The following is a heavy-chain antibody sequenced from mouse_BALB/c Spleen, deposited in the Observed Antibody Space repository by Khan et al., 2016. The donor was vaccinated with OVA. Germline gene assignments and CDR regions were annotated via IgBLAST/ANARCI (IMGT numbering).Heavy chain of an antibody. CDR3: ASSKYLARY. V-gene: IGHV2-9*02. CDR1: GYSFTGNG. CDR2: ICAGGNA. D-gene: IGHD3-3*01. J-gene: IGHJ2*01. Sequence: QVQLKESGPGLVAPSQTLSFSCTASGYSFTGNGVHWVSQTPGQGLEWLGLICAGGNASYYWALMSRLSISIANSKCLAFLIMNSLQTNDTALYSCASSKYLARYWGQGTTLTVSA.